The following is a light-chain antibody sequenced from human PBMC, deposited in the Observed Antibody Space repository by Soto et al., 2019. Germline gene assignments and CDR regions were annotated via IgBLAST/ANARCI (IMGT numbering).Light chain of an antibody. CDR1: QSISTY. CDR3: QQSYSNTQT. Sequence: DIQMTQSPSSLSASVGDSVTITCRASQSISTYLNWYQQKPGKAPKLLILVASTLPSGFPSRFSGSGSGTDFTLTISSLQPEDFATYYCQQSYSNTQTFGQGTKVDIK. V-gene: IGKV1-39*01. CDR2: VAS. J-gene: IGKJ1*01.